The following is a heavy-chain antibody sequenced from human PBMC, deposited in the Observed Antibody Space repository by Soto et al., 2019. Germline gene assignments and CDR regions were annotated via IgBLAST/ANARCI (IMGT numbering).Heavy chain of an antibody. J-gene: IGHJ6*03. V-gene: IGHV1-8*01. CDR2: MNPNSGNT. Sequence: ASVKVSCKASGYTFTSYDINWVRQATGQGLEWMGWMNPNSGNTGYAQKFQGRVTMTRNTSISTAYMELSSLRSEDTAVYYCARGRSLYGSETYNMDVWGKGTTVTVSS. D-gene: IGHD3-10*01. CDR1: GYTFTSYD. CDR3: ARGRSLYGSETYNMDV.